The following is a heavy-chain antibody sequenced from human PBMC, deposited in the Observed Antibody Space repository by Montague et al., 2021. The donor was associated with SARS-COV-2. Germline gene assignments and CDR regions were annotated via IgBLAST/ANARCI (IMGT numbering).Heavy chain of an antibody. CDR1: GGSISSSSFY. CDR3: ARDYGDYLDS. J-gene: IGHJ4*02. CDR2: LFSGGNT. Sequence: SETLSLTCLVSGGSISSSSFYWGWIRQPPGKGLEWIGSLFSGGNTYYNPSLRGRVSVSVDKSKNQFSLTVRSVTAADTAVYFCARDYGDYLDSWGQGSLVIVSS. D-gene: IGHD4-17*01. V-gene: IGHV4-39*01.